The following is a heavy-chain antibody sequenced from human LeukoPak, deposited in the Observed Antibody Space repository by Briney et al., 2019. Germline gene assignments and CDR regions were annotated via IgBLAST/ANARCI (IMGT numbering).Heavy chain of an antibody. CDR3: ARSPQLWLGGAYFDY. CDR2: ISSSGSTI. D-gene: IGHD6-19*01. Sequence: GGSLRLSCAASGFTFSDYYMRWVRQAPGKGLEWVSYISSSGSTIYYADSVKGRFTISRDNAKNSLYLQMNSLRAEDTAVYYCARSPQLWLGGAYFDYWGQGTLVTVSS. V-gene: IGHV3-11*01. J-gene: IGHJ4*02. CDR1: GFTFSDYY.